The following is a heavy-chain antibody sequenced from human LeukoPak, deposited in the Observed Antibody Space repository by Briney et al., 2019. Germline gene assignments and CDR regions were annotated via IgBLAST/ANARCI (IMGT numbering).Heavy chain of an antibody. J-gene: IGHJ4*02. CDR3: ARGKGLWFGELLLPFDY. CDR2: IYYSGST. D-gene: IGHD3-10*01. V-gene: IGHV4-59*12. Sequence: PSETLSLTCTVSGGSISSYFWSWIRQPPGMGLEWIGYIYYSGSTNYNPSLKSRVTISVDTSKNQFSLKLSSVTAADTAVYYCARGKGLWFGELLLPFDYWGQGTLVTVSS. CDR1: GGSISSYF.